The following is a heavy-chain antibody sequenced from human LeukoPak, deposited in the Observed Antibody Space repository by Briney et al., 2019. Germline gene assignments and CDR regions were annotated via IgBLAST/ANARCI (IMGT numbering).Heavy chain of an antibody. Sequence: GGSLRLSCAASGFTFSSYSMNWVRQAPGKGLEWVSSISSSSSYVDYADSVKGRFTISRDNAKNSLYLQMDSLRVEDTAVYYCARDPPSRGTRYFDYWGQGTLVTVSS. V-gene: IGHV3-21*01. D-gene: IGHD3-16*01. CDR2: ISSSSSYV. CDR1: GFTFSSYS. J-gene: IGHJ4*02. CDR3: ARDPPSRGTRYFDY.